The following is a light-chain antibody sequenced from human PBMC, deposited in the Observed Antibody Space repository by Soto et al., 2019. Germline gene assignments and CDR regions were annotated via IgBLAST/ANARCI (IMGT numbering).Light chain of an antibody. CDR3: QQYDSWRYT. CDR2: GAS. CDR1: QSVSGT. V-gene: IGKV3-15*01. Sequence: IVMTQSPASLSVSPGERATLSCRASQSVSGTLAWYQQKPGQAPRLLIYGASTRATGIPARFSGRGSGTDFSLTISSLQSEDFSVYYCQQYDSWRYTFGQGTK. J-gene: IGKJ2*01.